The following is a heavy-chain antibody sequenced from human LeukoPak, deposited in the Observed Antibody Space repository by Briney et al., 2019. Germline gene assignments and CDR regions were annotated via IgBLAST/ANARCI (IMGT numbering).Heavy chain of an antibody. CDR3: AKPKDNSLYCFDY. CDR2: ISGSGGST. CDR1: GFIFTNAW. J-gene: IGHJ4*02. V-gene: IGHV3-23*01. D-gene: IGHD1-20*01. Sequence: GGPLRLSCAASGFIFTNAWMNWVRQAGGKGLEWVSAISGSGGSTYYADSVKGRFTISRDNSKNTLYLQMSSLRAEDTAVYYCAKPKDNSLYCFDYWGQGTLVTVSS.